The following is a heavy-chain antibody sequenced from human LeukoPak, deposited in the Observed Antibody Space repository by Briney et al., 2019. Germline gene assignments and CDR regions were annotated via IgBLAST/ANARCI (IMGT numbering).Heavy chain of an antibody. CDR3: AKSRDTAMVILLFDY. CDR1: GFTFSSYS. J-gene: IGHJ4*02. D-gene: IGHD5-18*01. Sequence: GGSLRLSCAASGFTFSSYSMNWVRQAPGKGLEWVSYISSSSSTIYYADSVKGRFTISRDNAKNSLYLQMNSLRAEDTAVYYCAKSRDTAMVILLFDYWGQGTLVTVSS. V-gene: IGHV3-48*01. CDR2: ISSSSSTI.